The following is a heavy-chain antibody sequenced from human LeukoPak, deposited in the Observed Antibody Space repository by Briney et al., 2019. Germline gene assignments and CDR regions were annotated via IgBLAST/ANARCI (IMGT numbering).Heavy chain of an antibody. Sequence: ASVKVSCKASGYTFTGYYMHWVRQAPGQGLEWMGWINPNSGGTNYAQKLQGRVTMTRDTSISTAYMELSRLRSDDTAVYYCARGAGVPAPPLTRGWFDPWGQGTLVTVSS. J-gene: IGHJ5*02. CDR2: INPNSGGT. CDR1: GYTFTGYY. V-gene: IGHV1-2*02. CDR3: ARGAGVPAPPLTRGWFDP. D-gene: IGHD2-2*01.